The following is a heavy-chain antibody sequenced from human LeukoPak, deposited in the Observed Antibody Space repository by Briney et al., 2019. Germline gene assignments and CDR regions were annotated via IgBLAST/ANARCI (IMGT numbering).Heavy chain of an antibody. CDR1: GGSFSGYY. D-gene: IGHD3-22*01. J-gene: IGHJ4*02. CDR3: ARRGYHDASGYFYVY. Sequence: KPSETLSLTCAVYGGSFSGYYWSWIRQPPGKGLEWIGEINHSGSTNYNPSLKSRVTISVDTSKNQFSLKLSSVTAADTAVYYCARRGYHDASGYFYVYWGQGALVTISS. V-gene: IGHV4-34*01. CDR2: INHSGST.